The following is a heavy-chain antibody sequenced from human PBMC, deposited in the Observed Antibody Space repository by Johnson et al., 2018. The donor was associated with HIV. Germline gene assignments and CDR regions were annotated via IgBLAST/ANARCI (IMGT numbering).Heavy chain of an antibody. J-gene: IGHJ3*02. CDR2: IRWNSGSI. CDR3: AKVGGYSGYGHLEAFDI. Sequence: VQLVESGGGVVRPGGSLRVSCAASGFTFDDYGMSWVRQAPGKGLEWVSGIRWNSGSIGYADSVKGRFTISRDNAKNSLYLQMNSLRAEDTALYYCAKVGGYSGYGHLEAFDIWGQGTMVTVSS. CDR1: GFTFDDYG. V-gene: IGHV3-20*04. D-gene: IGHD5-12*01.